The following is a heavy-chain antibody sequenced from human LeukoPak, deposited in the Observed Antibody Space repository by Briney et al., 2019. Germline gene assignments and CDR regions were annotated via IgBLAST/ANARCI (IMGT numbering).Heavy chain of an antibody. V-gene: IGHV5-51*01. Sequence: GESLKISCRGSGYRFSTYWIAWVRQMPGKGLEWMGIIYPGDSDTRYSPSFQGQVTISADKSVNTAYLQWSSLKASDTAMYYCARPNITSYYDSRGYDAFDVWGQGTMVTVYS. CDR1: GYRFSTYW. J-gene: IGHJ3*01. CDR3: ARPNITSYYDSRGYDAFDV. CDR2: IYPGDSDT. D-gene: IGHD3-22*01.